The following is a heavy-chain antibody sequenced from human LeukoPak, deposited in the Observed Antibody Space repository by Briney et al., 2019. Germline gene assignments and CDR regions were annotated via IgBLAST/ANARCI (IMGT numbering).Heavy chain of an antibody. CDR2: IYYSGST. CDR1: GGSISSGGYY. Sequence: PSQTLSLTCTVSGGSISSGGYYWSWIRQHPGKGLEWIGYIYYSGSTYYNPSLKSRVTISVDTSKNQFSLKLSSVTAADTAVYYCARGPYRGGDCYSADYWGQGTLVTVSS. V-gene: IGHV4-31*03. J-gene: IGHJ4*02. D-gene: IGHD2-21*02. CDR3: ARGPYRGGDCYSADY.